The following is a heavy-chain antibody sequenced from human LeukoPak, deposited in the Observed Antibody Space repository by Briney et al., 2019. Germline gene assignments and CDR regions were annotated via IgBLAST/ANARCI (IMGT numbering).Heavy chain of an antibody. CDR3: AMVSSRGYQDWYCDL. CDR2: TYTIGTT. CDR1: GGFISHYY. Sequence: LVLTSTFLGGFISHYYWSLIRPPAGTGLEWVGLTYTIGTTNYKHSLKGRVTMSVDMSKNKFSMKLSAMIAADTAVYYCAMVSSRGYQDWYCDLWGGKTLLTVPS. V-gene: IGHV4-4*07. D-gene: IGHD6-13*01. J-gene: IGHJ2*01.